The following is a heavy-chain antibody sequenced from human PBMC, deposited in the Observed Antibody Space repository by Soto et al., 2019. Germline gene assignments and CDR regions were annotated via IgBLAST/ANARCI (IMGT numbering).Heavy chain of an antibody. V-gene: IGHV1-8*01. Sequence: ASVKVSCKASGYTFTSYDINWVRQATGQGLEWMGWMNPNSGNTGYAQKFQGRVTMTRNTSISTAYMELSSLRSEDTAVYYCARFGVATYRAFNMDVWGKETTVNVAS. D-gene: IGHD3-3*01. CDR2: MNPNSGNT. J-gene: IGHJ6*03. CDR1: GYTFTSYD. CDR3: ARFGVATYRAFNMDV.